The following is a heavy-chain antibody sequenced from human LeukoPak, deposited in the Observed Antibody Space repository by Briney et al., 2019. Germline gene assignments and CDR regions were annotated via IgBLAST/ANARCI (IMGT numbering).Heavy chain of an antibody. Sequence: GGSLRLSCAASGFTFSSYWMHWVRQAPGKGLVWVSRINSDGSSTSYADSVKGRFTISRDNAKNTLYLQMNSLRAEDTAVYYCAGSDSSDYYSPFDYWGQGTLVTVSS. CDR1: GFTFSSYW. V-gene: IGHV3-74*01. CDR2: INSDGSST. J-gene: IGHJ4*02. CDR3: AGSDSSDYYSPFDY. D-gene: IGHD3-22*01.